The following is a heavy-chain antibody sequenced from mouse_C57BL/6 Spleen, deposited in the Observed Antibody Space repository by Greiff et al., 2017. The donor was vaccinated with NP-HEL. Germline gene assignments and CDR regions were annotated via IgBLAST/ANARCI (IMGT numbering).Heavy chain of an antibody. V-gene: IGHV1-62-2*01. CDR2: FYPGSGSI. Sequence: VKLQESGAELVKPGASVKLSCKASGYTFTEYTIHWVKQRSGQGLEWIGWFYPGSGSIKYNEKFKDKATLTADKSSSTVYMELSRLTSEDSAVYFCARHEEGYYYGRGFDYWGQGTTLTVSS. J-gene: IGHJ2*01. D-gene: IGHD1-1*01. CDR3: ARHEEGYYYGRGFDY. CDR1: GYTFTEYT.